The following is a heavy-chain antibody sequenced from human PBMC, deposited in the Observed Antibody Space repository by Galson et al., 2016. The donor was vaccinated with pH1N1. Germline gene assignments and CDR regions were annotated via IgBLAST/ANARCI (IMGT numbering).Heavy chain of an antibody. Sequence: SLRLSCAASGFTFSSYGMHWVRQAPGKGLEWVAVISYDGSNKYYAASVKGRFTISRDNSKNTLYLQMNSLRAEDTAVYYCAKSPLFDGDYVGMDVWGQGTTVTVSS. D-gene: IGHD4-17*01. CDR3: AKSPLFDGDYVGMDV. J-gene: IGHJ6*02. CDR2: ISYDGSNK. CDR1: GFTFSSYG. V-gene: IGHV3-30*18.